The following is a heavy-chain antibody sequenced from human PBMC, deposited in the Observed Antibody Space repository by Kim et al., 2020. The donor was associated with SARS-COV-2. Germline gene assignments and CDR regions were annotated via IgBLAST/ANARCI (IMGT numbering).Heavy chain of an antibody. D-gene: IGHD5-18*01. J-gene: IGHJ4*02. V-gene: IGHV1-3*01. Sequence: ASVKVSCKASGYTFTSYAMHWVRQAPGQRLEWMGWINAGNGNTKYSQKFQGRVTITRDTSASTAYMELSSLRSEDTAVYYCARDTSSYGFVGYWGQGTLVTVSS. CDR1: GYTFTSYA. CDR2: INAGNGNT. CDR3: ARDTSSYGFVGY.